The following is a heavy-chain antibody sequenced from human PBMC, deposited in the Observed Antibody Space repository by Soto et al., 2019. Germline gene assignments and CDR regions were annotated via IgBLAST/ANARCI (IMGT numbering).Heavy chain of an antibody. CDR3: ASATSIAVAGKEN. CDR1: GDTVTNYG. D-gene: IGHD6-19*01. J-gene: IGHJ4*02. Sequence: QVQLVQSGGEVKKPGASVKVSCKASGDTVTNYGISWVRQAPGQGLEWLGWISFYNGNTNYAQKLQGRVTLTIDTSTSTAYMELRSLRSDDTAVYYCASATSIAVAGKENWGRGTLVTVSS. CDR2: ISFYNGNT. V-gene: IGHV1-18*01.